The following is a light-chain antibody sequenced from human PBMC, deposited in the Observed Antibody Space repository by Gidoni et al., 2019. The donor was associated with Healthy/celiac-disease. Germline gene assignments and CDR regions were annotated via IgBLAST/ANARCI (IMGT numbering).Light chain of an antibody. CDR2: EVS. V-gene: IGLV2-14*01. CDR3: SSYTSSSTLGAV. CDR1: SSDVGGYNS. Sequence: QSALTQPASVSGSPGQSITISWTGTSSDVGGYNSVSWYQQHPGKAPKLMIYEVSNRPSGVSNRFSGSKSGNTASLTISGLQAEDEADYYCSSYTSSSTLGAVFGGGTKLTVL. J-gene: IGLJ2*01.